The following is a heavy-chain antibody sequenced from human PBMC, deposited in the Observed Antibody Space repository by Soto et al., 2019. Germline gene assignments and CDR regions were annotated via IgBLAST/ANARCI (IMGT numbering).Heavy chain of an antibody. J-gene: IGHJ3*02. D-gene: IGHD2-2*01. CDR3: AKRDTTSPRGAFDI. Sequence: GGSPRLSCAASGFTFSNFAMNWVRQAPGKGLEWVSGISGRGGTTYYADSVQGRFTISRDNSKNTLYLQMNSLRAEDTALYYCAKRDTTSPRGAFDIWGQGTMVTVSS. CDR1: GFTFSNFA. CDR2: ISGRGGTT. V-gene: IGHV3-23*01.